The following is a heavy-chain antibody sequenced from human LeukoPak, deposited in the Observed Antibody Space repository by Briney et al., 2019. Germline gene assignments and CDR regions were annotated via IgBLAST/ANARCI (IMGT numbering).Heavy chain of an antibody. CDR1: GFTVSSNY. Sequence: GGSLRLSCAASGFTVSSNYMSWVRQAPGKGLEWVSVIYSGGSTYYADSVKGRFTISRDNSKNTLYLQMNSLRAEDTAVYYCARKVEWAYLFDYWGQGTLVTVSS. CDR2: IYSGGST. D-gene: IGHD1-26*01. CDR3: ARKVEWAYLFDY. V-gene: IGHV3-53*01. J-gene: IGHJ4*02.